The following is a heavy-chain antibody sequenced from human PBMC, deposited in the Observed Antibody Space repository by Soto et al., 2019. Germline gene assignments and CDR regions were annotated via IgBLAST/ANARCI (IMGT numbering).Heavy chain of an antibody. CDR1: GFAFSNYE. CDR3: ARESFSASPNFFDY. D-gene: IGHD3-3*02. V-gene: IGHV3-48*03. Sequence: GGSLRLSCAASGFAFSNYEMNWVRQAPGKGLEWVSYIRLSGSTIYYADSVKGRFTISRDDAKNSLYLQMDSLRADDTAVYYCARESFSASPNFFDYWGQGTLVTVSS. J-gene: IGHJ4*02. CDR2: IRLSGSTI.